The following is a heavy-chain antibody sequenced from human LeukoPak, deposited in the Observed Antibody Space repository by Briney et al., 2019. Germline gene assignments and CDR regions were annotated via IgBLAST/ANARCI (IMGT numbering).Heavy chain of an antibody. CDR2: IADSGST. D-gene: IGHD2-21*02. CDR1: GGSIITRSYF. Sequence: SETLSLTCTVSGGSIITRSYFWGWIRQAPGKGLEWIGSIADSGSTYYNPSLKTRVTMSVDTSQKQFSLRLSSVTAADTAVYYCARTMVTIQPTVYFDYWGQGTLVTVSS. CDR3: ARTMVTIQPTVYFDY. J-gene: IGHJ4*02. V-gene: IGHV4-39*01.